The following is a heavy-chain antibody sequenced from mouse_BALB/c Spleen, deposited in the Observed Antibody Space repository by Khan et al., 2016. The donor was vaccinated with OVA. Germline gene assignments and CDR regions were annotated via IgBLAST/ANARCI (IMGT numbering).Heavy chain of an antibody. Sequence: IQLVQSGPELMKPGASVKISCKASGYSFTSYYIHWVMQRHGESLEWIGYIYPFSGGSTYNQKFKVKATLTVDKSSSTAYIHFSNLTSEDSAVYSCTRHGYLAWFTYWGQGTLVTVSA. V-gene: IGHV1S135*01. CDR2: IYPFSGGS. J-gene: IGHJ3*01. CDR3: TRHGYLAWFTY. D-gene: IGHD2-2*01. CDR1: GYSFTSYY.